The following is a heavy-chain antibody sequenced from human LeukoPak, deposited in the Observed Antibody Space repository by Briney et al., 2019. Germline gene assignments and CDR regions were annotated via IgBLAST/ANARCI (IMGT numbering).Heavy chain of an antibody. CDR3: AGHLIAVRLAYFDL. J-gene: IGHJ2*01. Sequence: SETLSLTCTVSGDSISSSNYYWGWVRQPPGKGLEWIGSISYTGSTFSNPSLKSRVTISVDTSKNQLSLKLSSVTAADTAVYFCAGHLIAVRLAYFDLWGRGTLVTVSS. CDR2: ISYTGST. D-gene: IGHD6-19*01. V-gene: IGHV4-39*01. CDR1: GDSISSSNYY.